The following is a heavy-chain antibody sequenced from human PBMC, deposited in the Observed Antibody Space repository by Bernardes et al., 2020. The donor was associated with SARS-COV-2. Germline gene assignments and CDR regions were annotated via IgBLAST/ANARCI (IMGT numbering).Heavy chain of an antibody. D-gene: IGHD1-26*01. V-gene: IGHV4-30-2*01. J-gene: IGHJ1*01. Sequence: SETLSLTCAVSGGSISSDDYSWSWIRQPPGKGLEWIGYIYQIGTAYYSPSLKSRVTISLDRSKTHFSLNLTSVSAADTAMYYCARGTLTSRSTYFCDAWRQGTLVTVSS. CDR2: IYQIGTA. CDR1: GGSISSDDYS. CDR3: ARGTLTSRSTYFCDA.